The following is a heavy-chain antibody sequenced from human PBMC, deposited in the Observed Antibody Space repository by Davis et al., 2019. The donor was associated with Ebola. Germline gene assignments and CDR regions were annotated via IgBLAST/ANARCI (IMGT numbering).Heavy chain of an antibody. V-gene: IGHV4-61*01. J-gene: IGHJ5*02. CDR1: GGSVSSGSYY. CDR3: ARGYDFWSGYTNWFDP. Sequence: PSETLSLTCTVSGGSVSSGSYYWSWIRQPPGKGLEWIGYIYYSGSTYYNPSLKSRVTMSVDTSKNQFSLKLSSVTAADTAVYYCARGYDFWSGYTNWFDPWGQGTLVTVSS. CDR2: IYYSGST. D-gene: IGHD3-3*01.